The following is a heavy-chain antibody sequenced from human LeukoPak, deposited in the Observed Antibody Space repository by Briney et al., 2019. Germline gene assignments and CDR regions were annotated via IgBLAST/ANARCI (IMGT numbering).Heavy chain of an antibody. D-gene: IGHD2-8*01. CDR2: ISDYNGNT. CDR3: ARSEMVETPSDF. CDR1: GSTFTIRG. J-gene: IGHJ4*02. Sequence: GAAVNLSLYSSGSTFTIRGISLVRHAPGPGLGWMGWISDYNGNTNYAQKLKGRVTMTTDTSKSTPYMELRSLRSEDTAVYYCARSEMVETPSDFWGQGTLVTVSS. V-gene: IGHV1-18*01.